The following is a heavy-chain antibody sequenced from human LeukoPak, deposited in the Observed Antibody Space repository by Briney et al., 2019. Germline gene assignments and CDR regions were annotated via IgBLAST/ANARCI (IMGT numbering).Heavy chain of an antibody. Sequence: GGSLRLSCAASRFTFSTYSMNWVRQAPGKGLEWVASMSTSSSYIYYADSRKCGFTIYRDNAKKSLYLQMNSLRAEDTAVYYCARGRSGVSGNDSPFDYWGQGTLVTVSS. CDR1: RFTFSTYS. J-gene: IGHJ4*02. CDR3: ARGRSGVSGNDSPFDY. D-gene: IGHD5-12*01. V-gene: IGHV3-21*01. CDR2: MSTSSSYI.